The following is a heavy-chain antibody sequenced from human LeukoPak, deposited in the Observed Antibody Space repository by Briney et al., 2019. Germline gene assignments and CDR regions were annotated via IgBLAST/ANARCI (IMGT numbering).Heavy chain of an antibody. D-gene: IGHD6-19*01. CDR3: ARDIGSGHDYYYYYMDV. CDR2: INPNSGDT. J-gene: IGHJ6*03. V-gene: IGHV1-2*02. CDR1: GYIFTGYY. Sequence: ASVKVSCKASGYIFTGYYMHWVRQAPGQGLEWMGWINPNSGDTNYAQKFQGRVTMTRDTSISTAYMELSRLRSDDTAVYYCARDIGSGHDYYYYYMDVWGKGTTVTTSS.